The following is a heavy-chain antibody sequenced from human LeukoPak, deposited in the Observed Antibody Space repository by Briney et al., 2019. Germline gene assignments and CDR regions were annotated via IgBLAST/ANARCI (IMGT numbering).Heavy chain of an antibody. V-gene: IGHV4-59*08. CDR3: ARRSIAAAGTFDY. J-gene: IGHJ4*02. D-gene: IGHD6-13*01. CDR1: GGSISSYH. Sequence: SETLSLTCTVSGGSISSYHWSWIRQPPGKGLEWIGYIYYSGSTNYNPSLKSRVTISVDTSKNQFSLKLSSVTAADTAVYYCARRSIAAAGTFDYWGQGTLVTVSS. CDR2: IYYSGST.